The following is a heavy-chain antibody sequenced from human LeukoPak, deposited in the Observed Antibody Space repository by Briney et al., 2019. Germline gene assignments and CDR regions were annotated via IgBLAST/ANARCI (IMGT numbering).Heavy chain of an antibody. CDR3: AKSIVGYYYPLPVGYYFDY. D-gene: IGHD1-26*01. CDR1: GFTFSSYA. Sequence: RPGGPLRLSCAASGFTFSSYAMSWVRQAPGKGLEWVSAISGSGGSTYYADSVKGRFTISRDNSKNTLYLQMNSLRAEDTAVYYCAKSIVGYYYPLPVGYYFDYWGQGTLVTVSS. V-gene: IGHV3-23*01. J-gene: IGHJ4*02. CDR2: ISGSGGST.